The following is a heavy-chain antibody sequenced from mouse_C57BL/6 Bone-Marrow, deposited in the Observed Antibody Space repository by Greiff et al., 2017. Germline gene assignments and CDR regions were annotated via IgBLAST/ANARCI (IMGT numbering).Heavy chain of an antibody. J-gene: IGHJ2*01. D-gene: IGHD3-2*02. V-gene: IGHV1-20*01. CDR2: INPYNGDT. Sequence: EVQLQQSGPELVKPGDSVKISCKASGYSFTGYFMNWVLQSHGKSLEWIGRINPYNGDTFYNQKFKGKATLTVDKSASTAHMELRSLTSEDSAGYYCARAAAQATDDYWGQGTTLTVSS. CDR1: GYSFTGYF. CDR3: ARAAAQATDDY.